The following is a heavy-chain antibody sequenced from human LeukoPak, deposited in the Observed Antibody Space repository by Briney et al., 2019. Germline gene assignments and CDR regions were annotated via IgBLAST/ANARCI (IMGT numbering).Heavy chain of an antibody. Sequence: SETLSLTCTVSGGSISSYYWSWIRQPPGKGLEWIEYIYYSGSTNYNPSLKSRVTISVDTSKNQFSLKLSSVTAADTAVYYCARGHDHIAAAGAYYYYGMDVWGQGTTVTVSS. J-gene: IGHJ6*02. CDR2: IYYSGST. CDR3: ARGHDHIAAAGAYYYYGMDV. V-gene: IGHV4-59*01. CDR1: GGSISSYY. D-gene: IGHD6-13*01.